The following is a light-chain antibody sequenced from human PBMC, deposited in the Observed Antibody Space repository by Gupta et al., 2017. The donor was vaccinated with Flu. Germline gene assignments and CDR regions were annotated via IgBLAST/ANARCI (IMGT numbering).Light chain of an antibody. J-gene: IGKJ1*01. V-gene: IGKV1-12*01. CDR3: QQANSSPPT. CDR1: QGLRDW. CDR2: AVS. Sequence: PSSVSASVGDRVIITCRASQGLRDWLAWYQQKPGKAPTLLIYAVSNLHSGVPSRFSGSGSGTDFTLTITSLQPEDFATYYCQQANSSPPTFGQGTKVEIK.